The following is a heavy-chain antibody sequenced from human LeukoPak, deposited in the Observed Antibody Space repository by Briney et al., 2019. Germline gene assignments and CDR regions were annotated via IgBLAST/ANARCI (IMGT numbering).Heavy chain of an antibody. V-gene: IGHV4-59*01. Sequence: GSLRLSCAASGFTFSSYAMHWVRQHPGKGLEWIGYIYYSGSTNYNPSLKSRVTISVDTSKNQFSLKLSSVTAADTAVYYCARGYCSSTSCYPTDYWGQGTLVTVSS. J-gene: IGHJ4*02. CDR1: GFTFSSYA. CDR2: IYYSGST. D-gene: IGHD2-2*01. CDR3: ARGYCSSTSCYPTDY.